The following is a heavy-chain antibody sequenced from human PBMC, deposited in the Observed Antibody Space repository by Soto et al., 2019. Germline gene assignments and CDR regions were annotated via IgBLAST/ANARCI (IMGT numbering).Heavy chain of an antibody. CDR2: IYPGDSDT. Sequence: PRESLKISCKGSGYSFTSYWIGWVRQMPGKGLEWMGIIYPGDSDTRYSPSFQGQVTISADKSISTAYLQWSSLKASDTAMYYCARQISAVAGSNWFDPWGQGTLVTVSS. V-gene: IGHV5-51*01. D-gene: IGHD6-19*01. J-gene: IGHJ5*02. CDR3: ARQISAVAGSNWFDP. CDR1: GYSFTSYW.